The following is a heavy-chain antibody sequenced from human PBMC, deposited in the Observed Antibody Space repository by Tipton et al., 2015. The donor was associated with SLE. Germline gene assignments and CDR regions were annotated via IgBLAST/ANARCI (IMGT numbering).Heavy chain of an antibody. Sequence: SGVNFGSSAMHWVRQAPGKGLEWVAVISYDGRRKYYVDSVKGRFTISRDNSKNTLYLEMNSLRAEDTAVYYCARASMTTVTEYYFDYWGQGTLVTVSS. CDR2: ISYDGRRK. V-gene: IGHV3-33*01. CDR1: GVNFGSSA. J-gene: IGHJ4*02. CDR3: ARASMTTVTEYYFDY. D-gene: IGHD4-11*01.